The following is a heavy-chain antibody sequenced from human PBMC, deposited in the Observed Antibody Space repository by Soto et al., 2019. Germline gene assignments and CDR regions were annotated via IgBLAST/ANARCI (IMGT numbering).Heavy chain of an antibody. CDR3: ARGRYCLTGRCFPNWFDS. V-gene: IGHV4-30-4*01. Sequence: PSETLSLTCTVSGGSISSGAYFWNWIRQSPGKGLEWLGYISYIGSTYYNPSLKSRLSISRDTSKNQFSLKMTSVIDADTAVYFCARGRYCLTGRCFPNWFDSWGQGTLVTVSS. CDR1: GGSISSGAYF. J-gene: IGHJ5*01. CDR2: ISYIGST. D-gene: IGHD2-15*01.